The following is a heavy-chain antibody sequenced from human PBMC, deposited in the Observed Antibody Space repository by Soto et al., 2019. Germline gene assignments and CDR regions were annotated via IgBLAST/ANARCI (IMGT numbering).Heavy chain of an antibody. J-gene: IGHJ6*02. CDR2: INHSGST. Sequence: LSLTCAVYGGSFSGYYWSWIRQPPGKGLEWIGEINHSGSTNYNPSLKSRVTISVDTSKNQFSLKLSSVTAADTAMYYCARHAYSHQPGHYYYGMDVWGQGTTVTVSS. CDR3: ARHAYSHQPGHYYYGMDV. D-gene: IGHD3-16*01. V-gene: IGHV4-34*01. CDR1: GGSFSGYY.